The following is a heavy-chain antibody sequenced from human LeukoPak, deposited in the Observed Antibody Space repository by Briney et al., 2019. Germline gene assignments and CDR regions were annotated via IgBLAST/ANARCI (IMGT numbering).Heavy chain of an antibody. Sequence: GESLKISCKGSGYSFTSYWIGWVRQMPGKGLEWMGIIYPGDSDTRYSPSFQGQVTISADKSISTAYLQWSSLKASDTAMYYCARVLRTGQGDYVPVLWGQGTLVTVSS. CDR1: GYSFTSYW. CDR3: ARVLRTGQGDYVPVL. D-gene: IGHD3-10*02. CDR2: IYPGDSDT. V-gene: IGHV5-51*01. J-gene: IGHJ4*02.